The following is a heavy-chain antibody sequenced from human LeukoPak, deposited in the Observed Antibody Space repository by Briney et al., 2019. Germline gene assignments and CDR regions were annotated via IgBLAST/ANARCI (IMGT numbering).Heavy chain of an antibody. D-gene: IGHD6-13*01. J-gene: IGHJ5*02. V-gene: IGHV1-18*01. CDR1: GYTFTSYG. CDR2: ISAYNGNT. Sequence: ASVKVSCKASGYTFTSYGISWVRQAPGQGLEWMGWISAYNGNTNYAQKLQDRVTMTTDTSTSIAYMELRSLRSDDTAVYYCAREARRGSNWYGGNWFDPWGQGTLVTVSS. CDR3: AREARRGSNWYGGNWFDP.